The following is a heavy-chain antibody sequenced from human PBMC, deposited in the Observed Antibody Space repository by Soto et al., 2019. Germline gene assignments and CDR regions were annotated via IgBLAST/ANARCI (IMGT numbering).Heavy chain of an antibody. CDR1: GFTLSGYY. D-gene: IGHD3-22*01. CDR2: IGKTGSDI. V-gene: IGHV3-11*01. CDR3: AREIGNRLPYDPVDY. J-gene: IGHJ4*02. Sequence: PGGSLRLSCAASGFTLSGYYMTWMRQTPGKGLEWVSFIGKTGSDIHYADSVEGRFTISRDNAKNSLYLQMNSLRAEDTAVYYCAREIGNRLPYDPVDYWGQGTLVTVSS.